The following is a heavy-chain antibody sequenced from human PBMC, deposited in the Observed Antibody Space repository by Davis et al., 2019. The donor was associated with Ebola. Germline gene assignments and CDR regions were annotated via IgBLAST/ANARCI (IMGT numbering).Heavy chain of an antibody. CDR1: GFIVNNKY. CDR2: IYSGGST. Sequence: PGGSLRLSCAASGFIVNNKYMSWVRQAPGKGLEWVSVIYSGGSTYYADSVKGRFTISRDNSKNTLYLQMNSLRAEDTAVYYCAKQDPHGDYVYYGMDVWGQGTTVTVSS. D-gene: IGHD4-17*01. J-gene: IGHJ6*02. V-gene: IGHV3-53*01. CDR3: AKQDPHGDYVYYGMDV.